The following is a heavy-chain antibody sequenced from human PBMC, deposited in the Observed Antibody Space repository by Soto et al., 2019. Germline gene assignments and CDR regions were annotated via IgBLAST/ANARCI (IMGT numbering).Heavy chain of an antibody. CDR2: IIPIFGKA. Sequence: QVQLVQSGAEVKKPGSSVKVSCKASGGTFSNYPITWVRRAPGQGLEWLGGIIPIFGKADYTQRFQGGVTVPADEPASSASGGISSLGSDATCLYYCGRGGDHCDEDVPHFFVFGRHAWGPGSTVTVSS. V-gene: IGHV1-69*01. D-gene: IGHD3-16*01. J-gene: IGHJ6*02. CDR3: GRGGDHCDEDVPHFFVFGRHA. CDR1: GGTFSNYP.